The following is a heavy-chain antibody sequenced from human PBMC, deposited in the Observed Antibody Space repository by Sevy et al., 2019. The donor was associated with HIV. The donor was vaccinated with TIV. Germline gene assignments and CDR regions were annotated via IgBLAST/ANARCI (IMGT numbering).Heavy chain of an antibody. CDR2: ISSSGRDI. V-gene: IGHV3-48*03. J-gene: IGHJ4*02. D-gene: IGHD3-10*01. Sequence: GGSLRLSCAASGFSFSSYEMNWVRQAPGKGLEWVSSISSSGRDIFYADSVKGRFTISRDNARNSLYLQMNSLRAEDTAVYYCAGGMAYGSGRIVYDYWGQGTLVTVSS. CDR3: AGGMAYGSGRIVYDY. CDR1: GFSFSSYE.